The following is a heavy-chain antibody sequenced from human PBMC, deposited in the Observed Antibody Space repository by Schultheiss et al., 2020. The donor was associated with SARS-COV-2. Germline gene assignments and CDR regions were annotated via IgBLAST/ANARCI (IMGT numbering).Heavy chain of an antibody. J-gene: IGHJ4*02. D-gene: IGHD6-19*01. CDR3: ARDPPHSSGWYDQLD. CDR1: GFTFSSYA. V-gene: IGHV3-30*04. Sequence: GGSLRLSCAASGFTFSSYAMHWVRQAPGKGLEWVAVISYDGSNKYYADSVKGRFTISRDNSKNTLYLQMNSLRAEDTAVYYCARDPPHSSGWYDQLDWGQGTLVTVSS. CDR2: ISYDGSNK.